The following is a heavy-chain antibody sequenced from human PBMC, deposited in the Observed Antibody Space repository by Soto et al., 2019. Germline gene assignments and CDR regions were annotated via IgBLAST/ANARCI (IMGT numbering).Heavy chain of an antibody. D-gene: IGHD3-10*01. V-gene: IGHV4-59*01. J-gene: IGHJ2*01. Sequence: QVQLQESGPGLVKPSETLSLTCTVSGGSISSYYWSWIRQPPGKGLEWIGYIYYSGSTNYNPSLKRRATISVDTSKNQSSLKLSSVTAAATAVDYCARDRVASGSYYNPHWYFDLWGLGTLVTVSS. CDR3: ARDRVASGSYYNPHWYFDL. CDR1: GGSISSYY. CDR2: IYYSGST.